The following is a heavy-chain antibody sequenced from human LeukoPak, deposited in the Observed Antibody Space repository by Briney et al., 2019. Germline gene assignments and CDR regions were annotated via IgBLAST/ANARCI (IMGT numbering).Heavy chain of an antibody. J-gene: IGHJ4*02. V-gene: IGHV2-5*01. CDR2: TYWNNDK. D-gene: IGHD3-10*01. Sequence: GSGPTLVNPTQTLTLTCTFSGFSLSTTGVGVAWIRQPPGKALEWLAVTYWNNDKSYSPSLKTRLTITKDTSKNQVVLIMTNMDPVDTATYYCAHKGRGSGSYTMWGPGTLVTVSS. CDR1: GFSLSTTGVG. CDR3: AHKGRGSGSYTM.